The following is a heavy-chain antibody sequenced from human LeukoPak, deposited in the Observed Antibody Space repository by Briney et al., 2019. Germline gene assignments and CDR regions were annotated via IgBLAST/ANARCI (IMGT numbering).Heavy chain of an antibody. V-gene: IGHV3-66*01. Sequence: GGSLRPSCATSGITVSSDYMSWVRQAPGKGLEWVSVIYSDGSTYYADSVKGRFTISRDNSKNTLYLQVNSLRAEDTAVYYCARGGGAYCGGTCYRNFDYWGQGTLVTVS. CDR1: GITVSSDY. D-gene: IGHD2-21*01. J-gene: IGHJ4*02. CDR3: ARGGGAYCGGTCYRNFDY. CDR2: IYSDGST.